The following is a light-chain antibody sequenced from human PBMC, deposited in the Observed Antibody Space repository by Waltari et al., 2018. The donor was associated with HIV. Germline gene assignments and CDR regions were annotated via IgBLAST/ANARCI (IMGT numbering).Light chain of an antibody. V-gene: IGLV2-11*01. CDR1: SSDVGGYNY. CDR3: CSDAGSYTVYG. J-gene: IGLJ1*01. Sequence: QSALTQPRSVSGSPGQSVTISCTGTSSDVGGYNYVSWYQQHPGKAPKLMIYDVSKRPAGVPDRFSGSKSGNTASLTISGLQAEDEADYYCCSDAGSYTVYGFGTGTKVTVL. CDR2: DVS.